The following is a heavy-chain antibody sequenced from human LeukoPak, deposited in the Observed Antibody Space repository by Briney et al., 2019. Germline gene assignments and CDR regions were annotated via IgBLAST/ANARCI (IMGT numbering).Heavy chain of an antibody. CDR2: IYSGGST. CDR1: GFTVSSTF. D-gene: IGHD5-18*01. CDR3: ARHPVDTTMALLDY. V-gene: IGHV3-53*01. J-gene: IGHJ4*02. Sequence: SGGSLRLSCAASGFTVSSTFMSWVRQAPGKGLEWVSVIYSGGSTHYADSVKGRFAISRDSSKNTLYLQMNSLRAEDTAVYYCARHPVDTTMALLDYWGQGTLVTVSS.